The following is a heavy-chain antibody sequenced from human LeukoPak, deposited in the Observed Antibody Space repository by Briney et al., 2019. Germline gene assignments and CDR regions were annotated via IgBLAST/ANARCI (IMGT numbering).Heavy chain of an antibody. D-gene: IGHD3-22*01. CDR2: INSDGSST. CDR3: ATYYDSSDPTDY. J-gene: IGHJ4*02. V-gene: IGHV3-74*01. CDR1: GFTFSSYW. Sequence: GGSLRLSCAASGFTFSSYWMHWVRHAPGKGLVWVSRINSDGSSTSYADSVKGRFTISRDNAKNTLYLQMNSLRAEDTAVYYCATYYDSSDPTDYWGQGTLVTVSS.